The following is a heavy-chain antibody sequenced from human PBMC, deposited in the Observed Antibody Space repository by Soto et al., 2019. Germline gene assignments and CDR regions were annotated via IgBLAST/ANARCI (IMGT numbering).Heavy chain of an antibody. CDR3: GRHGAVDTTNCFDP. J-gene: IGHJ5*02. Sequence: PVGSLRLSCVSSGFTFSDYYISWIRQAPGKRLERVSYISNGGSTIYYADSVKGRFTISRDNARNSLYLHMNSLRAEDMAVYYSGRHGAVDTTNCFDPWGRGTLVTVSS. V-gene: IGHV3-11*01. CDR1: GFTFSDYY. D-gene: IGHD5-18*01. CDR2: ISNGGSTI.